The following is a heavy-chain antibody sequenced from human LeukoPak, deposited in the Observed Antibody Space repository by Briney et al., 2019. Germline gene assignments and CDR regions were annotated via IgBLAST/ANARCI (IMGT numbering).Heavy chain of an antibody. J-gene: IGHJ4*02. CDR1: GFTFSSYA. CDR3: ARDYYYGSGRSLDY. V-gene: IGHV3-23*01. CDR2: ISGSGGST. Sequence: GGSLRLSCAASGFTFSSYAMSWVRQAPGKGLEWVSAISGSGGSTYYADFVKGRFTIPRDNSKNTLYLQMNSLRAEDTAVYYCARDYYYGSGRSLDYWGQGTLVTVSS. D-gene: IGHD3-10*01.